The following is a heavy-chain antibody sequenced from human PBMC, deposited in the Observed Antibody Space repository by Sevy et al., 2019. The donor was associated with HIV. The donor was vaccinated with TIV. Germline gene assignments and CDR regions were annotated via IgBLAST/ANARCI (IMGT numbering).Heavy chain of an antibody. CDR2: ISYDGSNK. Sequence: GGSLRLSCAASGFTFSSYGMHWVRQAPGKGLEWVAVISYDGSNKYYADSVKGRFTISRDNSKNTLYLQMNSLRAEDTAVYYCAKVEYNWNYGAFDIWGQGTMVTVSS. V-gene: IGHV3-30*18. CDR3: AKVEYNWNYGAFDI. J-gene: IGHJ3*02. D-gene: IGHD1-7*01. CDR1: GFTFSSYG.